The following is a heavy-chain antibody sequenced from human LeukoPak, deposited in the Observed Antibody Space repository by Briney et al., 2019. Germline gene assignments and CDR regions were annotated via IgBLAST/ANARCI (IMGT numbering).Heavy chain of an antibody. J-gene: IGHJ4*02. CDR1: GYTFTGYY. Sequence: ASVTVSCKASGYTFTGYYMHWVRQAPGQGLEWMGWINPNRGGTNYAQKFQGRVTMTRDTSISTAYMELSRLRSDDTAVYYCAREHSYYYDSSGYDHWGQGTLVTVSS. CDR2: INPNRGGT. D-gene: IGHD3-22*01. V-gene: IGHV1-2*02. CDR3: AREHSYYYDSSGYDH.